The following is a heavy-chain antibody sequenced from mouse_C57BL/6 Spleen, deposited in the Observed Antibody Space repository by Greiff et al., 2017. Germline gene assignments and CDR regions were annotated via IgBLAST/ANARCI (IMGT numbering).Heavy chain of an antibody. CDR3: ARNGNVDY. CDR1: GYTFTDYE. V-gene: IGHV1-15*01. Sequence: QVQLQQSGAELVRPGASVTLSCKASGYTFTDYEMHWVKQTPVHGLEWVGAIDPETGGTAYNQKFKGKAILTADKSSSTAYMELRNLTSEDSAVYYCARNGNVDYWGEVTTLTVSS. J-gene: IGHJ2*01. CDR2: IDPETGGT. D-gene: IGHD2-1*01.